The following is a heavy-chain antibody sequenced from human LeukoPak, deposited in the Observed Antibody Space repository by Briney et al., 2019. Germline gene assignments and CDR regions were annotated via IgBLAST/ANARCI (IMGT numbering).Heavy chain of an antibody. CDR2: ISYDGSNK. D-gene: IGHD3-10*01. CDR1: GFTFSSYG. V-gene: IGHV3-30*18. CDR3: AKDYYYGSGSYESPPYYYYGMDV. Sequence: GGSLRLSCAASGFTFSSYGMHWVRQAPGKGLEWVAVISYDGSNKYYADSVKGRFTISRDNSKNTLYLQMNSLRAEDTAVYYCAKDYYYGSGSYESPPYYYYGMDVWGQGTTVTVSS. J-gene: IGHJ6*02.